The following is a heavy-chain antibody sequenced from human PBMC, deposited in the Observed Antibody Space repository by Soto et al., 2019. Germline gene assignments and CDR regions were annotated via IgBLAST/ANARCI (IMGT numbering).Heavy chain of an antibody. CDR3: XXXXXXXXXXKSVKRIAVAGHGMDV. CDR1: GFTFSSYA. V-gene: IGHV3-30-3*01. Sequence: GGSLRLSCAASGFTFSSYAMHWVRQAPGKGLEWVAVISYDGSNKYYADXVXGRFTSSXDNXKNTLYLQMNSLRAEDTAVYYCXXXXXXXXXXKSVKRIAVAGHGMDVWGQGTTVTVSS. CDR2: ISYDGSNK. J-gene: IGHJ6*02. D-gene: IGHD6-19*01.